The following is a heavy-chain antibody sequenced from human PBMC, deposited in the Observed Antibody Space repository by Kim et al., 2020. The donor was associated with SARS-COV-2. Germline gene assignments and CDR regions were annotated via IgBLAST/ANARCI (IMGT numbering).Heavy chain of an antibody. J-gene: IGHJ4*02. CDR1: GFTFTSYE. D-gene: IGHD6-19*01. V-gene: IGHV3-48*03. Sequence: GGSLRLSCAASGFTFTSYEMNWVRKAPGQGLEWVSHISSPGISIYYEDSVKGRFTISRDNAKNSQYLQMNSLKAEDSAIDYCARGYSSVWGVTYWGQGTLVTVSS. CDR3: ARGYSSVWGVTY. CDR2: ISSPGISI.